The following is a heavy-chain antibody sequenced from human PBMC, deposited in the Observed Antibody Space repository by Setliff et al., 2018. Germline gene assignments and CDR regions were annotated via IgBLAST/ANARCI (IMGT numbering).Heavy chain of an antibody. CDR1: GYSFTSYW. Sequence: GESLKISCKGSGYSFTSYWIGWVRQMPGKGLEWMGIIYPGDSDTRYSPPFQGQVTISADKSISTAYLQWSSLKASDTAMYYCARHTPFGKSSGCLADYWGQGTLVTVSS. V-gene: IGHV5-51*01. CDR2: IYPGDSDT. CDR3: ARHTPFGKSSGCLADY. D-gene: IGHD6-19*01. J-gene: IGHJ4*02.